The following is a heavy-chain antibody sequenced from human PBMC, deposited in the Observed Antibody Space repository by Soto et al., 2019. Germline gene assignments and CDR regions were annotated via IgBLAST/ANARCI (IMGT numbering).Heavy chain of an antibody. D-gene: IGHD6-13*01. J-gene: IGHJ4*02. CDR2: INPLPTSGST. Sequence: QVQLVQSGAEVKKPGASVKVSCKASGYIFTNYYIHWVRQAPGQGLEWMAIINPLPTSGSTNYAQNFQGRVTVTRDTSTSTVYLELSSLRSDDTAVYYCARDLAAAAYWGQGTLVTVSS. V-gene: IGHV1-46*01. CDR1: GYIFTNYY. CDR3: ARDLAAAAY.